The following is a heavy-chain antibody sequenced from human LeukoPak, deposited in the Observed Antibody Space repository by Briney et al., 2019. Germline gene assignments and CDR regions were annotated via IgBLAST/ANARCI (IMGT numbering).Heavy chain of an antibody. CDR3: AKDRDGKGYNFDY. D-gene: IGHD5-18*01. J-gene: IGHJ4*02. V-gene: IGHV3-30*02. CDR1: GFTFSSYG. CDR2: IRFDGTNK. Sequence: GGSLRLSCAASGFTFSSYGMHWVRQAPGKGLEWLSFIRFDGTNKYYADSVKGRFTISRDNSKNTLYLQMNSLRAEDTAVYYCAKDRDGKGYNFDYWGQGTLVTVSS.